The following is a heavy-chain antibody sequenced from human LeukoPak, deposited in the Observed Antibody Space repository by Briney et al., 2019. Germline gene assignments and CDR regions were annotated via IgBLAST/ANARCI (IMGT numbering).Heavy chain of an antibody. V-gene: IGHV3-21*05. D-gene: IGHD3-22*01. J-gene: IGHJ5*01. CDR1: GFTFSSYG. CDR3: ARLTGPQWLLLPFWFDS. CDR2: ISGSGHDI. Sequence: GGSLRLSCAASGFTFSSYGMSWVRQAPGKGVEWVAYISGSGHDINYSDSVKGRFTISRDNAKNSLYLQMNSLTADDTAVYYCARLTGPQWLLLPFWFDSWGQGTLVTVSS.